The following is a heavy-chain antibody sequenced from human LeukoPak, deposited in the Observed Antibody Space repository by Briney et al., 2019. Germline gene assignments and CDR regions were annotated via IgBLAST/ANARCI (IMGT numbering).Heavy chain of an antibody. D-gene: IGHD3-16*02. J-gene: IGHJ3*02. CDR1: GGSFSGYY. Sequence: SETLSLTCAVYGGSFSGYYWSWIRQPAGKGLEWIGRIYTSGSTNYNPSLKSRVTMSVDTSKNQFSLKLSSVTAADTAVYYCARHCRYPNDAFDIWGQGTMVTVSS. V-gene: IGHV4-59*10. CDR3: ARHCRYPNDAFDI. CDR2: IYTSGST.